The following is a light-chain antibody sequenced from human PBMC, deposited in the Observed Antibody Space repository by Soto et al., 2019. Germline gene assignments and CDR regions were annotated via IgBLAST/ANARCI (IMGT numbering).Light chain of an antibody. CDR2: WAS. CDR3: QQRSNWPPT. V-gene: IGKV4-1*01. Sequence: DIVMTQSPDSLAVSLGERATINCKSSQSVIHTSNNKSYLAWYQQKPGQPPELLLYWASARESGVPDRFSGSGSGTDFTLTISSLEPEDFAVYYCQQRSNWPPTFGGGTKV. J-gene: IGKJ4*01. CDR1: QSVIHTSNNKSY.